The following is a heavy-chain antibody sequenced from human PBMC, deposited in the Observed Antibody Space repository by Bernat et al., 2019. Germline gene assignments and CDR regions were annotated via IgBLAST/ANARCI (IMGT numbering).Heavy chain of an antibody. CDR3: AKDLAYNWNYFDY. V-gene: IGHV3-30*18. D-gene: IGHD1-20*01. CDR1: GFTFSSYG. J-gene: IGHJ4*02. Sequence: QVQLVESGGGVVQPGRSLRLSCAASGFTFSSYGMHWVRQAPGKGLEWVAVISYDGSNKYYADSVKGRFTISRDNSKNTLYLQMNSLRAEDTAVYYCAKDLAYNWNYFDYWGQGTLVTVSS. CDR2: ISYDGSNK.